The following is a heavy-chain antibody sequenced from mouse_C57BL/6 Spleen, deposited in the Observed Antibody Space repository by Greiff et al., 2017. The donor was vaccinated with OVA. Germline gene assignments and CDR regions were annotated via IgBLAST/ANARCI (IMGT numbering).Heavy chain of an antibody. CDR3: ARQSTGAMDY. CDR2: ISNGGGST. Sequence: DVKLVESGGGLVQPGGSLKLSCAASGFTFSDYYMYWVRQTPEKRLEWVAYISNGGGSTYYPDTVKGRFTISRDNAKNTLYLQMSRLKSEDTAMYYCARQSTGAMDYWGQGTSVTVSS. J-gene: IGHJ4*01. D-gene: IGHD1-1*01. V-gene: IGHV5-12*01. CDR1: GFTFSDYY.